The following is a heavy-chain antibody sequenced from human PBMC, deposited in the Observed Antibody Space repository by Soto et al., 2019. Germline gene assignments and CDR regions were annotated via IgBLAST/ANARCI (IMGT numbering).Heavy chain of an antibody. Sequence: QPGGSLRLSCAASEFTFSSYAMHWVHPAPGKGLEWVAVISYDGSNKYYADSVKGRFTISRDNSKNTLYLQMNSLRAEDTAVYYCARDKEVVPAAMYAYWGQGTLVTVSS. CDR1: EFTFSSYA. V-gene: IGHV3-30-3*01. D-gene: IGHD2-2*01. J-gene: IGHJ4*02. CDR2: ISYDGSNK. CDR3: ARDKEVVPAAMYAY.